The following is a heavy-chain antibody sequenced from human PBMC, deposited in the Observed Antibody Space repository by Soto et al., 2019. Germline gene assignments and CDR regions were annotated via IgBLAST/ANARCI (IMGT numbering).Heavy chain of an antibody. CDR2: IFSNDEK. D-gene: IGHD3-16*01. CDR1: GFSLSNARMG. V-gene: IGHV2-26*01. Sequence: SGPTLVHPTETLTLTCTVSGFSLSNARMGVSWSRHPPGKALEWLAHIFSNDEKCYSTSLKSRLTISKETSKSQLVLTMTNMDPLETATYYCARISEHVLHXWGQGTPVTVSX. CDR3: ARISEHVLHX. J-gene: IGHJ4*02.